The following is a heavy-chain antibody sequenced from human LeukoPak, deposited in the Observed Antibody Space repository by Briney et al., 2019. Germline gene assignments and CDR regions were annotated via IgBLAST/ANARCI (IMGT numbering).Heavy chain of an antibody. CDR3: AKDYDILTGYYVPFEG. CDR1: GFTFSSYG. V-gene: IGHV3-30*02. CDR2: IRYDGSNK. J-gene: IGHJ4*02. Sequence: GGSLRLSCAASGFTFSSYGMHWVRQAPGKGLEWVAFIRYDGSNKYYADSVKGRFTISRDNSKNTLYLQMNSLRAEDTAVYYCAKDYDILTGYYVPFEGGGQGTLVTVSS. D-gene: IGHD3-9*01.